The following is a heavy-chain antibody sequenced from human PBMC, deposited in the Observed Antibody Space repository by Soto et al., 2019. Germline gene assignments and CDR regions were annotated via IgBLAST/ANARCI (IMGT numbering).Heavy chain of an antibody. CDR2: TSWDGNNK. Sequence: GGSLRVSCAASGFTFSGYAMHWVRQPPGKGLEWVAVTSWDGNNKYYADSVKGRFTISRDNSKNTLYLQMNSLRAEDMAVYYCAKVVVPAAMVNYYYGIDVWGQGTTVTVSS. CDR1: GFTFSGYA. J-gene: IGHJ6*02. D-gene: IGHD2-2*01. V-gene: IGHV3-30*04. CDR3: AKVVVPAAMVNYYYGIDV.